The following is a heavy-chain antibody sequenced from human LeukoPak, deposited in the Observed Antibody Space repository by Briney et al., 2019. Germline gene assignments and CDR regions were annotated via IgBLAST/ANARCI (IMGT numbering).Heavy chain of an antibody. CDR2: ISGGGGDT. V-gene: IGHV3-23*01. CDR1: GFTFSTYA. CDR3: AKDGVYGGSYYEDY. Sequence: GGSLRLSCAASGFTFSTYAMTWVRQAPGKGLEWVSAISGGGGDTSYADSVKGRFTISRDNSKNTVYLQMNSLRAEDTAVYYCAKDGVYGGSYYEDYWGQGTLVTVSS. D-gene: IGHD1-26*01. J-gene: IGHJ4*02.